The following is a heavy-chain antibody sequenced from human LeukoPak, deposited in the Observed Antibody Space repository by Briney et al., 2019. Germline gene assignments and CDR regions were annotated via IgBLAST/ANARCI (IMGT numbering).Heavy chain of an antibody. J-gene: IGHJ4*02. Sequence: ASVKVSCKASGGTFSSHAISWVRQAPGQGLEWMGGIIPIFGTANYAQKFQGRVTITADESTSTAYMELSSLRSEDTAVYYCARVYTVRGVTLGYWGQGTLVTVSS. CDR2: IIPIFGTA. CDR1: GGTFSSHA. CDR3: ARVYTVRGVTLGY. D-gene: IGHD3-10*01. V-gene: IGHV1-69*13.